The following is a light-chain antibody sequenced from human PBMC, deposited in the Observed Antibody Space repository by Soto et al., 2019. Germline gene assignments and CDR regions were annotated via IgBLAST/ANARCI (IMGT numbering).Light chain of an antibody. J-gene: IGLJ1*01. CDR3: SSYTSSSTLPYV. CDR2: EVN. Sequence: QSALTQPASVSGSPGQSITISCTGTSSDVGVYNYVSWYQQHPGKAPKLMIYEVNNRPSGVSNRFSGSKSGNTASLTISGLQAEDEADYYCSSYTSSSTLPYVFGTGTNLTVL. V-gene: IGLV2-14*01. CDR1: SSDVGVYNY.